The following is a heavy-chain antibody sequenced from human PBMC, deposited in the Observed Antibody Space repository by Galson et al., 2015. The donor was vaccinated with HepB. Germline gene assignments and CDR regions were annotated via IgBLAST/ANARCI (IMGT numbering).Heavy chain of an antibody. Sequence: SVKVSCKASGYTFINYGITWVRQAPGQGLEWVGSINSHNGNTNYAQKVHGRLTMTTDTFTKTAHMELRSLRSDDTAVYYCARDSNYYYNGMDVWGQGTTVIVSS. V-gene: IGHV1-18*04. CDR1: GYTFINYG. J-gene: IGHJ6*02. D-gene: IGHD2-2*01. CDR2: INSHNGNT. CDR3: ARDSNYYYNGMDV.